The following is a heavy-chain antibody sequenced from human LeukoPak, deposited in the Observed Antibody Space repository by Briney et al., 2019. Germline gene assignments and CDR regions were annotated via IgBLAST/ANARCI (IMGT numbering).Heavy chain of an antibody. V-gene: IGHV3-23*01. CDR3: AKGHRYCTSGNCNSAVDY. Sequence: GGSLRLSCSMSGFTLSHYAMSWVRQAPGKGLEWVSTIGGGGGSTDYTDSVKGRFTISRDNSKNTLYLQMNSLGAEDTAVYYCAKGHRYCTSGNCNSAVDYWGQGTLVTVSS. D-gene: IGHD2-15*01. CDR2: IGGGGGST. CDR1: GFTLSHYA. J-gene: IGHJ4*02.